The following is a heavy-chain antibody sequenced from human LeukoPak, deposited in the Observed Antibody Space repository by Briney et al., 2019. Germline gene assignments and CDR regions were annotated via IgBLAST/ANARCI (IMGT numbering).Heavy chain of an antibody. V-gene: IGHV4-34*01. CDR3: ARGPDGYCSSTSCSFIDI. J-gene: IGHJ3*02. CDR2: INHSGST. D-gene: IGHD2-2*03. Sequence: SETLSLTCAVHGGSFSGYYWSWIRQPPGKGLEWIGEINHSGSTNYNPSLKSRVTIPVDTSKNQFSLQLSSVTAADTAVYYCARGPDGYCSSTSCSFIDIWGQGTMVTVSS. CDR1: GGSFSGYY.